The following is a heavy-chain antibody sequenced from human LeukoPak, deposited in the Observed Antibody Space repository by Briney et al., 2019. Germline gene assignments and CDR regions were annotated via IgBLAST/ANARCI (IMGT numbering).Heavy chain of an antibody. V-gene: IGHV3-53*01. CDR1: GFTVSSNY. J-gene: IGHJ4*02. CDR3: ARGYSYGPIDC. CDR2: IYSGGST. Sequence: PGGSLRLSCAASGFTVSSNYMSWVRQAPWKGLEWVSVIYSGGSTYYADSVKGRFTISRDNSKNTLYLQMNSLRAEDTAVYYCARGYSYGPIDCWGQGTLVTVSS. D-gene: IGHD5-18*01.